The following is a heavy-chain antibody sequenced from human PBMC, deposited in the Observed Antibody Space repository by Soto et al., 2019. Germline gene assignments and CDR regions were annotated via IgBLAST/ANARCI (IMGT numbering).Heavy chain of an antibody. D-gene: IGHD3-22*01. CDR3: SRGLYDYDSSGDWGY. V-gene: IGHV3-48*02. CDR1: GFTFSSYS. Sequence: EVQLVESGGGLVQPGGSLRLSCAASGFTFSSYSMNWVRQAPGKGLEWVSYISSSSSPIYYADSVKGRFTISRDNAKNSLCLATNSLREEDTAVYYFSRGLYDYDSSGDWGYWGQGTLVTVSS. J-gene: IGHJ4*02. CDR2: ISSSSSPI.